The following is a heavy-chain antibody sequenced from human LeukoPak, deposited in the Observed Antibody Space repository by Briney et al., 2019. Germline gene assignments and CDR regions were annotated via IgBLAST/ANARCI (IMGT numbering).Heavy chain of an antibody. D-gene: IGHD5-24*01. CDR2: INHNGST. J-gene: IGHJ5*02. Sequence: PSETLSPTCAVYGGSFRGYYWSWIRQPPGKGLEWIGEINHNGSTNYNPSLKSRVTISVDTSKNQFSLKLSSVTAADTAVYYCARVGMATITNWFDPWGQGTLVTVSS. CDR1: GGSFRGYY. V-gene: IGHV4-34*01. CDR3: ARVGMATITNWFDP.